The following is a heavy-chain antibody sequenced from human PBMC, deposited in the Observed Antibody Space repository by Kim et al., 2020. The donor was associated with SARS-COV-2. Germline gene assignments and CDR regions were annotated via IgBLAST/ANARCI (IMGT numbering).Heavy chain of an antibody. Sequence: ASVKGRFTISRDDSKNSLYLQMNSLKTEDTAVYYCARVLRGYSYGWYFDYWGQGTLVTVSS. V-gene: IGHV3-72*01. CDR3: ARVLRGYSYGWYFDY. D-gene: IGHD5-18*01. J-gene: IGHJ4*02.